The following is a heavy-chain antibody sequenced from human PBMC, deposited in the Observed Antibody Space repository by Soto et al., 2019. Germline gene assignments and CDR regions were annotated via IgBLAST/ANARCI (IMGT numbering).Heavy chain of an antibody. Sequence: EVQLVESGGGLVKPGGSLRLSCAASGFSFSNVWMSWVRQAPGKGLEWVGRIKSKTDGGTTDYAAPATGRFTISRDDSKTTLSLQMNSLKTEDPAVYYCSFQDSTTVTMLEYWGQGTLVTVSS. V-gene: IGHV3-15*01. J-gene: IGHJ4*02. D-gene: IGHD4-17*01. CDR3: SFQDSTTVTMLEY. CDR1: GFSFSNVW. CDR2: IKSKTDGGTT.